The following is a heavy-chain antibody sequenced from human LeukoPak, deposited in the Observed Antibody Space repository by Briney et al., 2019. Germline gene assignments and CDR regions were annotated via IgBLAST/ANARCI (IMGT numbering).Heavy chain of an antibody. V-gene: IGHV3-48*03. J-gene: IGHJ4*02. Sequence: GGSLRLSCAASGFSLSSYEMNWVRQAPGKGLEWVSYISSSGSNIYYADSVKGRFTISRDNDRNSLYPQMNSLRAEDTAIYYCARDPSGGHDDGYFDYWGQGTLVTVSS. D-gene: IGHD5-12*01. CDR2: ISSSGSNI. CDR1: GFSLSSYE. CDR3: ARDPSGGHDDGYFDY.